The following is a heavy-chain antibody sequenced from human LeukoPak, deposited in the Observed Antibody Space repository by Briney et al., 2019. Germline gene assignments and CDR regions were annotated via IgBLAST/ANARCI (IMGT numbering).Heavy chain of an antibody. V-gene: IGHV1-18*01. CDR2: ISAYNGNT. CDR3: ARDKFRSIAVAGMRVSYFDL. D-gene: IGHD6-19*01. J-gene: IGHJ2*01. CDR1: GYTFTSYG. Sequence: GASVKVSCKASGYTFTSYGISWVRQAPGQGLEWMGWISAYNGNTNYAQKLQGRVTMTTDTSTSTAYMELRSLRSDDTAVYYCARDKFRSIAVAGMRVSYFDLWGRGTLVTVSS.